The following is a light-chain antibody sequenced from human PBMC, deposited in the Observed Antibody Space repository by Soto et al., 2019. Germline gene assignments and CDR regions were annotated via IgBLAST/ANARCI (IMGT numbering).Light chain of an antibody. V-gene: IGKV3D-15*01. CDR2: GAS. CDR3: QQYNNGPPGT. CDR1: QSVSSN. Sequence: EIVMTQSPATLSVSPGERAALSCRASQSVSSNLAWYQHKPGQAPRLLIYGASTRATGIPARFSGSGSGTEFPLTISSLQSEDFAVYYCQQYNNGPPGTFGQGTKLEI. J-gene: IGKJ2*02.